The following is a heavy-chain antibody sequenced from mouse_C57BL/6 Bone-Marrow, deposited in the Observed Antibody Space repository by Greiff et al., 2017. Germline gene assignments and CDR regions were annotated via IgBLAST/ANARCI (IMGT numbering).Heavy chain of an antibody. J-gene: IGHJ1*03. Sequence: QVQLQQSGPGLVQPSQSLSITCTISGFSLTSYGVHWVRQSPGKGLEWLGVIWRGGSTDYNAAFMSRLSITKDNSERQVFFKMNSLQADDTAIYYGDKNRGWLRVTPYFDVWGTGTTVTVSS. D-gene: IGHD2-2*01. CDR1: GFSLTSYG. CDR3: DKNRGWLRVTPYFDV. CDR2: IWRGGST. V-gene: IGHV2-5*01.